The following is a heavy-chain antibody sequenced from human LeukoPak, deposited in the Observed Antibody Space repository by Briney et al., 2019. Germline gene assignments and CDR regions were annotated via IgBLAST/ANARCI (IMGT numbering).Heavy chain of an antibody. Sequence: GGSLRLSCAASGFTFSSYAMSWVRQAPGKGLEWVSAISGSGGSTYYADSVKGRFTISRDNAKNSLYLQMNSLRAEDTAVYYCARSGGWGLFDAFDIWGQGTMVTVSS. CDR2: ISGSGGST. D-gene: IGHD1-26*01. CDR3: ARSGGWGLFDAFDI. J-gene: IGHJ3*02. V-gene: IGHV3-23*01. CDR1: GFTFSSYA.